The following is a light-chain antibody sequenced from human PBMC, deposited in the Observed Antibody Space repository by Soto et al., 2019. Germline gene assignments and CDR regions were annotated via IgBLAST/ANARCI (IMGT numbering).Light chain of an antibody. Sequence: DIQMTQSPSSLSASVGDRVTITCRASQEISNHLAWFQQKPGKPPKSLISDASNLQSGVPSKFSVSGSGTDFTLTISSLQPEAFATYDYQQYHNYPVTFGGGTKVEIK. J-gene: IGKJ4*01. CDR2: DAS. CDR3: QQYHNYPVT. CDR1: QEISNH. V-gene: IGKV1-16*02.